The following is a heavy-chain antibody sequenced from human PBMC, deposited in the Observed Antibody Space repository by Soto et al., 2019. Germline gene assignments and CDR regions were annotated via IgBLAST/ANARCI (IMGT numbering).Heavy chain of an antibody. V-gene: IGHV2-5*02. Sequence: VSGPTLVNPTQTLTLTCTFSGFSLSTNGVGVGWIRQPPGKALEWLALIYWDDDKRYSPSLKSRLTITKDTSKNQVVLIMTNMDPVDTATYYCAHSLPPQLGIGAFDIWGQGTMVTVSS. J-gene: IGHJ3*02. CDR2: IYWDDDK. CDR3: AHSLPPQLGIGAFDI. CDR1: GFSLSTNGVG. D-gene: IGHD7-27*01.